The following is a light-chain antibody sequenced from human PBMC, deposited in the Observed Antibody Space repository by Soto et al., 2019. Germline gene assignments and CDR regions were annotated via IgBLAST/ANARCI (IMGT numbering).Light chain of an antibody. Sequence: DIQMTQSPSALSASIGDRVTITCRASQIISSYLHWYQQKSGKATKLLIDAASRLQSGVPSRFSGSGSGTDFTLTISSLQPEDFATYYCPQSYSTPLTFGGGTNVDIK. V-gene: IGKV1-39*01. J-gene: IGKJ4*01. CDR1: QIISSY. CDR3: PQSYSTPLT. CDR2: AAS.